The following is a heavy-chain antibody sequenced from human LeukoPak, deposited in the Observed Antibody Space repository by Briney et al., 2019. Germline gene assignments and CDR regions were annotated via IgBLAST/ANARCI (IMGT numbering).Heavy chain of an antibody. J-gene: IGHJ4*02. CDR3: ARVTPFITMVRGVTPDYFDY. D-gene: IGHD3-10*01. CDR1: GGSISSSNW. V-gene: IGHV4-4*02. CDR2: IYHSGST. Sequence: SETLSLTCAVSGGSISSSNWWSWVRQPPGKGLEWIGEIYHSGSTNYNPSLKSRVTISVDKSKNQFSLKLSSVTAADTAVYYCARVTPFITMVRGVTPDYFDYWGQGTLVSVSS.